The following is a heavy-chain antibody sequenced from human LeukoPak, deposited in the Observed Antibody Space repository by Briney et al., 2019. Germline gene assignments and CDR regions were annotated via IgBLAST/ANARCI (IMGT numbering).Heavy chain of an antibody. CDR2: INPNSGAT. Sequence: GASVRVSCKASGYTFTGYYVYWVRQAPGQGLEWMGWINPNSGATSYAQKFQGRVTMTRDTSISTAYMELSGLRSDDKAVYYCARLDYGDYPYWGQGTLLTVSS. D-gene: IGHD4-17*01. CDR3: ARLDYGDYPY. J-gene: IGHJ4*02. CDR1: GYTFTGYY. V-gene: IGHV1-2*02.